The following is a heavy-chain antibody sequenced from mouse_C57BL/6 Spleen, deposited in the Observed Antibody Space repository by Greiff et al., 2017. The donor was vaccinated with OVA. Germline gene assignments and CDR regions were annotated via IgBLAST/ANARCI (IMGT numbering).Heavy chain of an antibody. J-gene: IGHJ2*01. CDR3: ARSLVITTVVAPFDY. CDR2: INPGSGGT. D-gene: IGHD1-1*01. Sequence: VQLQQSGAELVRPGTSVKVSCKASGYAFTNYLIEWVKQRPGQGLEWIGVINPGSGGTNYNEKFKGKATLTADKSSSTAYMQLSSLTSEDSAVYFCARSLVITTVVAPFDYWGQGTTLTVSS. V-gene: IGHV1-54*01. CDR1: GYAFTNYL.